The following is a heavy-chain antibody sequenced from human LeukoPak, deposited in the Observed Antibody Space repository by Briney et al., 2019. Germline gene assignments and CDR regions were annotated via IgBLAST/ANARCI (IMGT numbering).Heavy chain of an antibody. J-gene: IGHJ4*02. CDR3: ARKSSSWYSYFDY. D-gene: IGHD6-13*01. CDR2: IKQDGSEK. V-gene: IGHV3-7*01. Sequence: GGSLRLSCAASGFTFSNYWMTWVRQAPGKGLEWVANIKQDGSEKYYVDSVKGRFTISRDNAKNSLYLQMNSLRAEDTAVYYCARKSSSWYSYFDYWGQGTLVTVSS. CDR1: GFTFSNYW.